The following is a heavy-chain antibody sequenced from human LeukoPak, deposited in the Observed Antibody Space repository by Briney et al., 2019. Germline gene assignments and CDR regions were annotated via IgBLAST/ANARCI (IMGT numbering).Heavy chain of an antibody. CDR3: ARAVGPFDY. Sequence: GGSLRLSCAASGFTFSTYGMHWVRQAPGKGLEWVSVIWYDGSNKYYADSVKGRFTISRDNSKNTLYLQMNSLRVGDTAVYYCARAVGPFDYWGQGTLVTVSS. V-gene: IGHV3-33*01. CDR1: GFTFSTYG. D-gene: IGHD2-15*01. CDR2: IWYDGSNK. J-gene: IGHJ4*02.